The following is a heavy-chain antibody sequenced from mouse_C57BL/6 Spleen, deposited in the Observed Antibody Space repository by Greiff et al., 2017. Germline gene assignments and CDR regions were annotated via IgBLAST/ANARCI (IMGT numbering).Heavy chain of an antibody. CDR2: IDPENGDT. J-gene: IGHJ2*01. D-gene: IGHD1-1*01. CDR3: TTSYYYGRTGY. V-gene: IGHV14-4*01. CDR1: GFNIKDDY. Sequence: EVKLVESGAELVRPGASVKLSCTASGFNIKDDYMHWVKQRPEQGLEWIGWIDPENGDTEYASKFQGKATITADTSSNTAYLQLSSLTSEDTAVYYCTTSYYYGRTGYWGQGTTLTVSS.